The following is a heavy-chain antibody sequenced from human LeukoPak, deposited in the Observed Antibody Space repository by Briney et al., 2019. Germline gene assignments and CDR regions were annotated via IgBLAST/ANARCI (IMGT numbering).Heavy chain of an antibody. J-gene: IGHJ5*01. CDR1: GYTFTDYF. D-gene: IGHD2-21*02. Sequence: GASVKVSCMASGYTFTDYFIHWVRQAPGQGLEWMGWISPNIGDASYAQKFQDRVTMTRDRSINTAYMELSRLTSDDTAVYYCARMALDGGDSIGFDSWGQGTLVTVSS. CDR2: ISPNIGDA. V-gene: IGHV1-2*02. CDR3: ARMALDGGDSIGFDS.